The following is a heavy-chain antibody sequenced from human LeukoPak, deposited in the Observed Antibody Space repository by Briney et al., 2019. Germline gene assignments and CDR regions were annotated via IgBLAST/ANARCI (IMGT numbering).Heavy chain of an antibody. CDR2: IKSKTDGGTT. J-gene: IGHJ4*02. D-gene: IGHD3-16*02. Sequence: GGSLRLSCAASGSTFSNAWMSWVRQAPGKGLEWVGRIKSKTDGGTTDYAAPVKGRFTISRDDSKNTLYLQMNSLKTEDTAVYYCTTDRYMITFGGVIVNRWGQGTLVTVSS. CDR1: GSTFSNAW. V-gene: IGHV3-15*01. CDR3: TTDRYMITFGGVIVNR.